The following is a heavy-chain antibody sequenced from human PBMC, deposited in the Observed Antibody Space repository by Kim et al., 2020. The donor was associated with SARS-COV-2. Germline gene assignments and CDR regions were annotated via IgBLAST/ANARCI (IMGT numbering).Heavy chain of an antibody. CDR3: GREIQLWDKRTSLYQYYGMDV. D-gene: IGHD5-18*01. Sequence: GGSLRLSCAASGFTCSSYSMNWVRQAPGKGLEWVSSISSSSSFIFYADSVKGRFTISRDNAKNSLYLQMNSLRAEDTAVYFCGREIQLWDKRTSLYQYYGMDVWGQGTTVTVSS. J-gene: IGHJ6*02. V-gene: IGHV3-21*01. CDR1: GFTCSSYS. CDR2: ISSSSSFI.